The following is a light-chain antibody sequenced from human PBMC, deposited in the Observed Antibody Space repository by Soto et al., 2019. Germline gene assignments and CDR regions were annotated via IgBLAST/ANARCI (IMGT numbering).Light chain of an antibody. V-gene: IGKV1-27*01. Sequence: DIQMTQSPSSLSASVGDRVTITCRASQDINNCLAWYQQKPGQVPKVLISSASTLESGVSSRFGGSGSGTEFTLPISSLQPEDVATYYCQKHNGAPFTFGPGTKVEIK. CDR2: SAS. CDR1: QDINNC. J-gene: IGKJ3*01. CDR3: QKHNGAPFT.